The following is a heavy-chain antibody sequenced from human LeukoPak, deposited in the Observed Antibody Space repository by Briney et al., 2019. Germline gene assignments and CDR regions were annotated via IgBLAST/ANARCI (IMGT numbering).Heavy chain of an antibody. D-gene: IGHD4-11*01. CDR2: ISDNGDDT. Sequence: GVPQRLSCAASGFTFSSYAMIWLRQAPGKGLDWVSSISDNGDDTYYADCVKGRFPISRDNSDNTLYLQMNSLRADDAAVYYCAKGYYGNYVAVDYWGQGTLVTVSS. J-gene: IGHJ4*02. CDR1: GFTFSSYA. CDR3: AKGYYGNYVAVDY. V-gene: IGHV3-23*01.